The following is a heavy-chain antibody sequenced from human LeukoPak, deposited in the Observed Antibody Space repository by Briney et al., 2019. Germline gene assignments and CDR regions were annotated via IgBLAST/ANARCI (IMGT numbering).Heavy chain of an antibody. CDR1: GGSISSYY. CDR2: INHSGST. J-gene: IGHJ4*02. D-gene: IGHD3-16*02. Sequence: SETLSLTCTVSGGSISSYYWSWIRQPPGKGLEWIGEINHSGSTNYNPSLKSRVTISVDTSKNQFSLKLSSVTAADTAVYYCARDSRYDYVWGSYRASYYFDYWGQGTLVTVSS. V-gene: IGHV4-34*01. CDR3: ARDSRYDYVWGSYRASYYFDY.